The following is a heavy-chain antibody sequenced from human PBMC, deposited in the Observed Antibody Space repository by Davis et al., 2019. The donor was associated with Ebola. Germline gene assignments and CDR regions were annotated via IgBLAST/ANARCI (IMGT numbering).Heavy chain of an antibody. Sequence: GGSLRLSCTDSVITFSSYAMTWVRQAPGKGLEWVSYISSSSSTIYYADSVKGRFTISRDNAKNSLYLQMNSLRAEDTAVYYCLYGSHYWGQGTLVTVSS. CDR2: ISSSSSTI. CDR3: LYGSHY. CDR1: VITFSSYA. J-gene: IGHJ4*02. V-gene: IGHV3-48*01. D-gene: IGHD3-10*01.